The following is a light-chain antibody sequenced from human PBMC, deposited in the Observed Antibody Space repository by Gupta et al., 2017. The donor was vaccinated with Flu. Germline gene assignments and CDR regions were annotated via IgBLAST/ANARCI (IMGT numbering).Light chain of an antibody. V-gene: IGKV3-20*01. Sequence: EIVLTQSPGTLSLSPGESATLSCRASQSVSTSYLAWYQQKPGQAPRLLIYGASSRATGIPDRFSGSGYGTDFTLTISRREPEDFAVYYCQQDGSSPMYTFGQGTKLEIK. CDR3: QQDGSSPMYT. CDR1: QSVSTSY. CDR2: GAS. J-gene: IGKJ2*01.